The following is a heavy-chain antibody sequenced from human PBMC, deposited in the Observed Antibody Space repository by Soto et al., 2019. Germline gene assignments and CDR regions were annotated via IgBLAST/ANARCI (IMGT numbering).Heavy chain of an antibody. Sequence: PGESLRISCRGSGCSFSSYWITWVRQKPGKGLEWMGRIDPSDSQTYYSPSFRGHVTISATKSITTVFLQWSSLRASDTAMYYCARQIYDSDTGPNFQYYFDSWGQGTPVPVSS. D-gene: IGHD3-22*01. CDR2: IDPSDSQT. CDR3: ARQIYDSDTGPNFQYYFDS. V-gene: IGHV5-10-1*01. CDR1: GCSFSSYW. J-gene: IGHJ4*02.